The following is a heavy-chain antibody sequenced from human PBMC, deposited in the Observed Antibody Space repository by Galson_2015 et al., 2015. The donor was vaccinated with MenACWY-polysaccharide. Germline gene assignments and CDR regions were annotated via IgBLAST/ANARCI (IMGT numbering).Heavy chain of an antibody. V-gene: IGHV3-74*01. Sequence: SLRLSCAASGFTFSSYWMHWVRQAPGKGLVWVSRISSDGSSTSYAGSVKGRFTISRDNAKNTLHLQMSSLRAEDTAVYYCARVQGGYSNHRHHPYFFDYWGQGTLGTVSS. D-gene: IGHD6-13*01. CDR2: ISSDGSST. J-gene: IGHJ4*02. CDR1: GFTFSSYW. CDR3: ARVQGGYSNHRHHPYFFDY.